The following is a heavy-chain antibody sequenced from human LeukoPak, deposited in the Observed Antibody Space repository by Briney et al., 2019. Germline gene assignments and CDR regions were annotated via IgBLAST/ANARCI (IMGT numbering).Heavy chain of an antibody. CDR1: GFTFSSYA. V-gene: IGHV3-30-3*01. D-gene: IGHD3-10*01. CDR3: ANSPLSRSYYYYYYGMDV. Sequence: GGSLRLSCAASGFTFSSYAMHWVRQAPGEGLEWVAVISYDGSNKYYADSVKGRFTISRDNSKNTLYLQMNSLRAEDTAVYYCANSPLSRSYYYYYYGMDVWGQGTTVTVSS. CDR2: ISYDGSNK. J-gene: IGHJ6*02.